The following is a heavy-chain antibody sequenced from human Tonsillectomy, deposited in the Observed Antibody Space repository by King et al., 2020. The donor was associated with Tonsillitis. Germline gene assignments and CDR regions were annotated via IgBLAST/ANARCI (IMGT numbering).Heavy chain of an antibody. CDR2: INHTGSS. Sequence: VQLQQWGAGLLKPSETLSLTCAVYGGSFSVYYCTWIRQPPGKGLEWLGEINHTGSSDYNPSLKRRVTISVDTSKNQFSLKLSSVTAADTAVYYCARDPHGPYDYWGQGILVTVSS. CDR3: ARDPHGPYDY. J-gene: IGHJ4*02. V-gene: IGHV4-34*01. CDR1: GGSFSVYY.